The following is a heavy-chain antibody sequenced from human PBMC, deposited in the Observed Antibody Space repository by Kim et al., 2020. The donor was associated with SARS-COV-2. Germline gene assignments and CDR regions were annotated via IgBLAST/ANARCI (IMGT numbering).Heavy chain of an antibody. CDR3: ARDRPVGNDYIWGNDAFDI. D-gene: IGHD3-16*01. V-gene: IGHV3-30*07. Sequence: GRFTISRDNSKNTLYLQMNSLRAEDTAVYYCARDRPVGNDYIWGNDAFDIWGQGTMVTVSS. J-gene: IGHJ3*02.